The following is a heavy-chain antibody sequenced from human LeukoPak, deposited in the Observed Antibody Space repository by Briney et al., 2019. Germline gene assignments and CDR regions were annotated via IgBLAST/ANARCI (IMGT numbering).Heavy chain of an antibody. Sequence: GGSLRLSCAASGFTFSSYAMSWVRQAPGKGVEGVSAISGSGGSKYYADAVKGGVTIGRDNTKKRLYLQMNSLRAEDTAVYYCAKGGIDHYDILTGYSDYWGQGTLVTVSS. D-gene: IGHD3-9*01. CDR3: AKGGIDHYDILTGYSDY. V-gene: IGHV3-23*01. CDR1: GFTFSSYA. CDR2: ISGSGGSK. J-gene: IGHJ4*02.